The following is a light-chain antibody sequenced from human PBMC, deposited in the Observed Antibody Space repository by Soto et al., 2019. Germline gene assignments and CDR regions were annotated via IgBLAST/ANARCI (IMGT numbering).Light chain of an antibody. CDR2: AAS. J-gene: IGKJ4*01. V-gene: IGKV1-27*01. CDR3: QKYNSALLLT. CDR1: QGISNY. Sequence: DIQMTQSPSSLSASVGDRVTITCRASQGISNYLACYLQKPGKVPKLLIYAASTLQSGVPSRFSGSGSGTEFTLTISSLQPEDVATYYCQKYNSALLLTFGGGTKVEIK.